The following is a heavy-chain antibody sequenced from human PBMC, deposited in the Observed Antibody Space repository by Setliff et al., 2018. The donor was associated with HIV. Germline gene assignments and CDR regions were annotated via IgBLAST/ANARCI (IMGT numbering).Heavy chain of an antibody. D-gene: IGHD5-18*01. V-gene: IGHV3-13*01. CDR2: LGVRGDT. Sequence: GGSLRLSCVVSGFTLRSYDMYWVRQAPGKGLEWVSGLGVRGDTYYTGSVKGRFAISRESAKNSLYLQMSNLRPEDTGVYYCLRESIQVPGLDHMDVCGKGTTVTVSS. J-gene: IGHJ6*03. CDR3: LRESIQVPGLDHMDV. CDR1: GFTLRSYD.